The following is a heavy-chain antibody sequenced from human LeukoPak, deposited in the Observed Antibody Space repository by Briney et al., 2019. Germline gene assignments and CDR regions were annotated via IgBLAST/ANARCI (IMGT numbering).Heavy chain of an antibody. D-gene: IGHD2-2*01. CDR2: INHSGST. J-gene: IGHJ6*03. V-gene: IGHV4-34*01. CDR3: ARRAGYCSSTSCYYYYYYMDV. CDR1: GGSFSGYH. Sequence: PSETLSLTCAVYGGSFSGYHWSWIRQPPGKGLEWIGEINHSGSTNSNPSLKSRVTISVDTSKNQFSLKLSSVTAADTAVYYCARRAGYCSSTSCYYYYYYMDVWGKGTTVTISS.